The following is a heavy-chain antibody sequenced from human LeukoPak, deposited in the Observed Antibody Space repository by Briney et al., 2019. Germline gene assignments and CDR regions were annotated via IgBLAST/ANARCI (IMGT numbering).Heavy chain of an antibody. J-gene: IGHJ4*02. V-gene: IGHV3-74*01. CDR1: GFTCSTHW. D-gene: IGHD3-10*01. CDR2: IRGDGYDT. Sequence: GGSLRLSCAASGFTCSTHWMHWVRHVPGKGLVWVSRIRGDGYDTNYADSGRGRFTIYRDNVKNTVYLQMSSLRADDTPVYYCARDLLLRSGSYDYWGQGTLVTVSS. CDR3: ARDLLLRSGSYDY.